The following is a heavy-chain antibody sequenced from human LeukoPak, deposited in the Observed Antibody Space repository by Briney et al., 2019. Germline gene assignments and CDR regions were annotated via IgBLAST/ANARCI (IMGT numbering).Heavy chain of an antibody. CDR1: GGSISSGDYY. D-gene: IGHD4-23*01. CDR2: IYYSGST. Sequence: SQTLSLTCTVSGGSISSGDYYWSWIRQPPGKGLEWIGYIYYSGSTYYNPSLKGRVTISVDTSKNQFSLKLSSVTAADTAVYYCAREDAATVAPFDYWGQGTLVTVSS. V-gene: IGHV4-30-4*01. J-gene: IGHJ4*02. CDR3: AREDAATVAPFDY.